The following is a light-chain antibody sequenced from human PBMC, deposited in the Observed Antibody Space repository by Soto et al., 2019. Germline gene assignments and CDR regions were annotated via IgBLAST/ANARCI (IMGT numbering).Light chain of an antibody. CDR3: SSYTSSNTVV. V-gene: IGLV2-14*01. J-gene: IGLJ2*01. CDR2: DVS. CDR1: SSDVGGYKY. Sequence: QSALTQPASVSGSPGQSITISCTGTSSDVGGYKYVSWYQQHPGKVPKLMIYDVSYRPSGVSNRFSGSKSGNTSSLTISGLQAEDEADYFCSSYTSSNTVVFGGGTKLTVL.